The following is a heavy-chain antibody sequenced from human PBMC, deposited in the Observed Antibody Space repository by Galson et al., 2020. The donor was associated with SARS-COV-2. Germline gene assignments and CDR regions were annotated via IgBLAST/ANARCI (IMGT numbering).Heavy chain of an antibody. J-gene: IGHJ4*02. CDR3: ARDGSGWYLGY. CDR2: ISYDGSNK. Sequence: TGGSLRLSCAASGFTFSSYAMHWVRQAPGKGLEWVAVISYDGSNKYYADSVKGRFTISRDNSKNTLYLQMNSLRAEDTAVYYCARDGSGWYLGYWGQGTLVTVSS. V-gene: IGHV3-30-3*01. CDR1: GFTFSSYA. D-gene: IGHD6-19*01.